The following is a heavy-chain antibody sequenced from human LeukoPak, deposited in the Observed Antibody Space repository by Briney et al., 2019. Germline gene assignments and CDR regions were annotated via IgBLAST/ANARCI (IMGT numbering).Heavy chain of an antibody. D-gene: IGHD1-1*01. CDR1: GFTFDDYG. CDR2: INWNGGTR. Sequence: PGGSLRLSCSASGFTFDDYGMNWVRQAPGKGLEWVSGINWNGGTRNYAASVKGRFTISRDDAKNSLYLQMNSLRAEDTAVYYCAKSWERRIYYYYMDVWGKGTTVTVSS. V-gene: IGHV3-20*04. CDR3: AKSWERRIYYYYMDV. J-gene: IGHJ6*03.